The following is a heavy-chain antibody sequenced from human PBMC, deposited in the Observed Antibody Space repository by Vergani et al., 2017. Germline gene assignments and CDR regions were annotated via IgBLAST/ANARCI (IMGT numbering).Heavy chain of an antibody. D-gene: IGHD5-12*01. V-gene: IGHV3-9*01. CDR3: AKDIRWRGYDPYFDY. J-gene: IGHJ4*02. Sequence: EVQLVESGGGLVQPGRSLRLSCAASGFTFDDYAMHWVWQAPGKGLEWVSGISWNSGSIGYADSVKGRFTISRDNAKNSLYLQMNSLRAEDTALYYCAKDIRWRGYDPYFDYWGQGTLVTGSS. CDR2: ISWNSGSI. CDR1: GFTFDDYA.